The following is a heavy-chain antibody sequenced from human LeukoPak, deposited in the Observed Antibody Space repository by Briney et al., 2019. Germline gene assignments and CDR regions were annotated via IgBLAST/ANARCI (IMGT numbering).Heavy chain of an antibody. J-gene: IGHJ4*02. D-gene: IGHD3-22*01. CDR2: IKSRADGGTT. Sequence: GGSLRLSCAGSRLPFSIAWMTWVRQAPAKGLEWVGRIKSRADGGTTDYAAPVKGRFAISRDDSKSTVYLQMNSLRTEDTAVYYCTTPVHYSDSRFDFWGQGTLVTVSS. CDR1: RLPFSIAW. V-gene: IGHV3-15*01. CDR3: TTPVHYSDSRFDF.